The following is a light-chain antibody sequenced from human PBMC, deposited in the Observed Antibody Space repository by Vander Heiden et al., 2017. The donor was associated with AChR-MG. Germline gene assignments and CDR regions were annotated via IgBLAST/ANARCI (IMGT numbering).Light chain of an antibody. V-gene: IGLV2-14*01. CDR1: SSDVGGYNY. Sequence: SALTPPASVSGSPGPSITISCTGTSSDVGGYNYVSWYQQHPGKAPKLMIYEVSNRPSGVSNRFSGSKSGNTASLTISGVQAEDEADYYCSSYSSSSSLVVFGGGTKLTVL. J-gene: IGLJ2*01. CDR2: EVS. CDR3: SSYSSSSSLVV.